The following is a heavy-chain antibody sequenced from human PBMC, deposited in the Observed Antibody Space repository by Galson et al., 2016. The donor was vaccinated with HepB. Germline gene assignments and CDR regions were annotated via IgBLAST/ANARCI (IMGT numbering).Heavy chain of an antibody. CDR2: IDPNDSYA. D-gene: IGHD3-9*01. CDR3: ARHYYDILTGYYTLRGLDV. CDR1: GYSFTSYW. J-gene: IGHJ6*02. V-gene: IGHV5-10-1*01. Sequence: QSGAEVKKPGESLRISCTGSGYSFTSYWISWVRQMTGKGLEWVGRIDPNDSYASYSPSFQGHVTISADKSITTAYLQWSSLKASDTAMYYCARHYYDILTGYYTLRGLDVWGQGTTVTVSS.